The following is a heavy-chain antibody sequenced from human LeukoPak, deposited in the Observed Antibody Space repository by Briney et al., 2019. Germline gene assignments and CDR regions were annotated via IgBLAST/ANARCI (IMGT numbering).Heavy chain of an antibody. CDR1: GGSISSSNW. Sequence: PSETLSLTCAVSGGSISSSNWWSWVRQPPGKGLEWIGEIYHSVSTNYNPSLKSRVTISVDKSKNQFSLKLSSVTAADTAVYYCARAEPRGSVWYPYWGQGTLVTVSS. D-gene: IGHD6-13*01. V-gene: IGHV4-4*02. J-gene: IGHJ4*02. CDR2: IYHSVST. CDR3: ARAEPRGSVWYPY.